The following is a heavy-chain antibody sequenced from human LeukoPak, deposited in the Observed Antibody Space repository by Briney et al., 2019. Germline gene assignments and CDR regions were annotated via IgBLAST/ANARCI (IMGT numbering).Heavy chain of an antibody. CDR3: ARDRYCTTTRCSDY. CDR1: GFNFSIHW. Sequence: GGSLRLSCAASGFNFSIHWMTWVRQAPGKGLEWVANIQDDGSEKNYVDSVKGRFTISRDNAKNSLYLQMNSLRAEDTAVYYCARDRYCTTTRCSDYWGQGTLVTVSS. D-gene: IGHD2-2*01. J-gene: IGHJ4*02. V-gene: IGHV3-7*01. CDR2: IQDDGSEK.